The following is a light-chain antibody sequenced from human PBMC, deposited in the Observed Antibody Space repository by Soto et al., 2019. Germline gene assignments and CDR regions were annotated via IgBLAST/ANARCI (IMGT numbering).Light chain of an antibody. CDR2: GAS. Sequence: EIVLTQSPGTLSLSPGERATLSCRASQSISSSNLAWYQQKPGRAPRLLIYGASSSATGIPDRFSGDGSGTDFTLTISSLEPEDFAVYYCQQRSNWPPHTFGQGTRLEIK. J-gene: IGKJ5*01. V-gene: IGKV3D-20*02. CDR3: QQRSNWPPHT. CDR1: QSISSSN.